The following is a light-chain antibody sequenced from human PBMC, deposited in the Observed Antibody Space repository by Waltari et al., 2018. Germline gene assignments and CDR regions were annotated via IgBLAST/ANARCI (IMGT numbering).Light chain of an antibody. CDR1: IVTKKY. CDR2: KDT. CDR3: NCATDDNVRI. Sequence: SYELTQPSSVSVSPGQTAKITCSGDIVTKKYVRWFQQKPGRAPVLVIYKDTERPSGIPARFSCSSSGTTVTLTISGAQGEDEAEYYCNCATDDNVRIFGGGTRLTVL. J-gene: IGLJ2*01. V-gene: IGLV3-27*01.